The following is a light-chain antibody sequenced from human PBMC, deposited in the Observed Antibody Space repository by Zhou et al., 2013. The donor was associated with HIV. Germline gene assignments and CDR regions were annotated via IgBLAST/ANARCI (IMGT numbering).Light chain of an antibody. CDR1: SSNIGAAYD. Sequence: QSVLTQPPSLSGAPGQRLTISCTGGSSNIGAAYDVHWYQQFPGTAPKLLIYSTSNRPSGVPDRFSGSKSGTSASLAITGLQTGDEADYYCGTWDSSLSAEVFGGGTKLTVL. J-gene: IGLJ2*01. CDR2: STS. V-gene: IGLV1-40*01. CDR3: GTWDSSLSAEV.